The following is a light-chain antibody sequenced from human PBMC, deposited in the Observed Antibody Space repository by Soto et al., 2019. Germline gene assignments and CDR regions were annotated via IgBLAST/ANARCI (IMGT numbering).Light chain of an antibody. V-gene: IGKV3-20*01. J-gene: IGKJ3*01. CDR3: QKYGRIPQFM. CDR2: GAS. Sequence: EIVLTQSPGTLSLSPGERATLSCRASQTVTSSYLAWYQQKPGKAPRLLIYGASTRATGIPDRFSGSGSGTDFPITSSRLEPADFSVYYSQKYGRIPQFMFGPGTKVDIK. CDR1: QTVTSSY.